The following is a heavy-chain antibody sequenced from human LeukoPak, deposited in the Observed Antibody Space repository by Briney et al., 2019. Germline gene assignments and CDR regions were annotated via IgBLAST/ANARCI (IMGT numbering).Heavy chain of an antibody. CDR3: TTDLLWDFDY. CDR2: IKSRSDGGTM. V-gene: IGHV3-15*01. D-gene: IGHD3-10*01. J-gene: IGHJ4*02. CDR1: GFRVSNAW. Sequence: GGSLRLSCAASGFRVSNAWMSWVRQAPGKGLEWVGRIKSRSDGGTMDYAAPVKGRFTFSRDDSKNTLYLQMNSLKTEDTAVYYCTTDLLWDFDYWGQGTLVTVSS.